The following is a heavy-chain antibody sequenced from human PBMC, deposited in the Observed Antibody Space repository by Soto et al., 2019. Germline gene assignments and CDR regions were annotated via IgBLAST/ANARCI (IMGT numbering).Heavy chain of an antibody. V-gene: IGHV3-53*01. CDR1: GFTVSNNY. D-gene: IGHD3-10*01. CDR2: IYSGGYT. CDR3: ARRPGGGGY. Sequence: EVQLVESGGGLIQPGGSLRLSCAVSGFTVSNNYMSWVRQAPGKGLEGVSVIYSGGYTAYGDSVKGRFTISRDNSKNTLFFKKKTRGAAAPAVFYRARRPGGGGYWGQGTLVTVSS. J-gene: IGHJ4*02.